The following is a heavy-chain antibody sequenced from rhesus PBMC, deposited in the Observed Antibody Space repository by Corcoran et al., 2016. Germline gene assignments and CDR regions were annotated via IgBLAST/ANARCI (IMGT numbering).Heavy chain of an antibody. Sequence: QVQLVQSGAEVKKPGASVKLSCKASGYTFTSYSITWVSQAPGQLLEWLGWINPSNGKTGYAQKFQGRVTMTRDTSTSTAYMELSSLRSEDTAVYYCTRELYYGLDSWGQGVVVTVSS. CDR3: TRELYYGLDS. CDR1: GYTFTSYS. V-gene: IGHV1S9*01. J-gene: IGHJ6*01. CDR2: INPSNGKT.